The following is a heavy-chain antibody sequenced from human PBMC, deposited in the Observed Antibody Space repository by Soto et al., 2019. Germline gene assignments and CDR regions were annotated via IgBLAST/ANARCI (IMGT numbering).Heavy chain of an antibody. V-gene: IGHV3-74*01. J-gene: IGHJ4*02. CDR1: GFTFCSYW. D-gene: IGHD1-1*01. CDR2: ISSDVSST. Sequence: GGSLRLSCAASGFTFCSYWMHWVRQAPGKGLVWVSRISSDVSSTSYADSVKGRFTISRGNAKNTLYLQMDSLRAEDTAVYYCARGIGYSAQDSWGQGTLVTDSS. CDR3: ARGIGYSAQDS.